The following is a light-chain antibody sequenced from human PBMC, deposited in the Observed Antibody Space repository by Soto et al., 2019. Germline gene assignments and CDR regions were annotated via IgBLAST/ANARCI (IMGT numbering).Light chain of an antibody. V-gene: IGKV1-5*01. J-gene: IGKJ1*01. CDR2: GAS. CDR3: QHHNSYSQT. Sequence: DIHLTQSPPTLSASVGDRVTITCRASQSIRYYLAWYQQMPGKAPKLLIYGASSLQSGVPSRFSGIGSGTEFTLTISSLQPDDFATYFCQHHNSYSQTFGQGTKVDIK. CDR1: QSIRYY.